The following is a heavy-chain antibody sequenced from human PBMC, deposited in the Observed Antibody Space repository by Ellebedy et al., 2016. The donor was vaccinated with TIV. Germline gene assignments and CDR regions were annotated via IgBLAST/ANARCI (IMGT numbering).Heavy chain of an antibody. V-gene: IGHV3-74*01. J-gene: IGHJ4*02. CDR2: IHSDGTTT. CDR3: AGDGPPRD. CDR1: GFSLSNYW. Sequence: GESLKISCAASGFSLSNYWVHWVRQAPVKALVWVSRIHSDGTTTHYADSVKGRFTVSSDNAKNTVYLQMNSLRAEDTATYYCAGDGPPRDWGQGTLVTVSS.